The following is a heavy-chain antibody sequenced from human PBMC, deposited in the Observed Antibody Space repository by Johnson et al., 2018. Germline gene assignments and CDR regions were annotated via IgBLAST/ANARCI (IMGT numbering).Heavy chain of an antibody. J-gene: IGHJ4*02. Sequence: VQLVESGGTLVQSGGSLRLSCAASGFTLSSYWMSWVRQAPGKGLEWVANIKQDGSEKYYVDSGKGRFTIPRDNAKDSLYLQMNSLRAEDTAVYYCARDYGGKLGVDGWGQGTLVTVSS. V-gene: IGHV3-7*01. D-gene: IGHD4-23*01. CDR1: GFTLSSYW. CDR2: IKQDGSEK. CDR3: ARDYGGKLGVDG.